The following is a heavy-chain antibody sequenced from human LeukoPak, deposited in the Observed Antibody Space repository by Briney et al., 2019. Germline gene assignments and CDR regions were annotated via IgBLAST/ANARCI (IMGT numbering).Heavy chain of an antibody. V-gene: IGHV3-33*01. D-gene: IGHD6-19*01. CDR3: ARDYDSSGWYDYYYGMDV. CDR2: IWYDGSNK. Sequence: GRSLRLSCAASGFTFSSYGMHWVRQAPGKGLEWVAVIWYDGSNKYYADSVKGRFTISRDNSKNTLYLQMNSLRAEDTAVYYCARDYDSSGWYDYYYGMDVWGQGTTVTVSS. J-gene: IGHJ6*02. CDR1: GFTFSSYG.